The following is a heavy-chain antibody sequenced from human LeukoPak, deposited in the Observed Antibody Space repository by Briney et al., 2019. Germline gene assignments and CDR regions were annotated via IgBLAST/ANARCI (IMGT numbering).Heavy chain of an antibody. J-gene: IGHJ5*02. CDR2: IKSDGKT. V-gene: IGHV3-53*01. CDR1: GFTVSSNH. D-gene: IGHD6-19*01. Sequence: GGSLRLSCAASGFTVSSNHMSWVRQAPGMGLEWVSAIKSDGKTHYADSVKGRFTISRDNSKNTLSLQMNSLRAEDTALYYCAKCRVETYSSGWCNWLDPWGQGTQVTVSS. CDR3: AKCRVETYSSGWCNWLDP.